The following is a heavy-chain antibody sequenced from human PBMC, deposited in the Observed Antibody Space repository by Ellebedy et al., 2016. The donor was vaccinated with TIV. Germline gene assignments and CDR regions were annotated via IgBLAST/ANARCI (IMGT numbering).Heavy chain of an antibody. V-gene: IGHV4-59*08. J-gene: IGHJ4*02. CDR3: ARHNISFFGERDAFDI. D-gene: IGHD3-16*01. Sequence: MPSETLSLTCTVSGDSISSYYWSWIRQPPGKGLEWLGCIVSSGSTIYNPSLKSRLTISIDTSKNQISLTLISVTAADPGVYYCARHNISFFGERDAFDIWGQGTLVTVSS. CDR2: IVSSGST. CDR1: GDSISSYY.